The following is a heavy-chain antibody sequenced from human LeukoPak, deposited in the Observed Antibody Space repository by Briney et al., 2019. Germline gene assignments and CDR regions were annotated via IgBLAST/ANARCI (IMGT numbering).Heavy chain of an antibody. CDR1: GGTFSSYA. V-gene: IGHV1-69*04. D-gene: IGHD3-10*01. Sequence: ASVKVSCKASGGTFSSYAISWVRQAPGQGLEWVGRIIPILGIANYAQKSQGRVTITADKSTSTAYMELSSLRSEDTAVYYCARDGSGSYYRSWFDPWGQGTLVTVSS. CDR3: ARDGSGSYYRSWFDP. CDR2: IIPILGIA. J-gene: IGHJ5*02.